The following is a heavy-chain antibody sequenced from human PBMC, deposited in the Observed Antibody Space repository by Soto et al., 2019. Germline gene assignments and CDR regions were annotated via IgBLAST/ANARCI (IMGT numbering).Heavy chain of an antibody. CDR1: GGSFSGYY. V-gene: IGHV4-34*01. CDR2: INHSGST. CDR3: AREAGGISSAGEPYYYYGMDV. J-gene: IGHJ6*02. D-gene: IGHD6-13*01. Sequence: SGTLSLTCAVYGGSFSGYYWRWIRQPPGKGLEWIGEINHSGSTNYNPSLKSRVTVLIDTSKNLFFLKVSSVTAADTAVYYCAREAGGISSAGEPYYYYGMDVWGQGTTVTVSS.